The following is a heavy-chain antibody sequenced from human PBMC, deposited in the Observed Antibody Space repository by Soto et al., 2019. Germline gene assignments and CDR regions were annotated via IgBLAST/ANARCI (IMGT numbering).Heavy chain of an antibody. CDR3: ARDRGDTAMVRYFDY. V-gene: IGHV4-59*01. J-gene: IGHJ4*02. CDR2: IYYSGST. CDR1: GGSISSYY. Sequence: SETLSLTCTVSGGSISSYYWSWIRQPPGKGLEWSGYIYYSGSTNYNPSLKSRVTISVDTSKNQFSLKLSSVTAADTAVYYCARDRGDTAMVRYFDYWGQGTLVTVSS. D-gene: IGHD5-18*01.